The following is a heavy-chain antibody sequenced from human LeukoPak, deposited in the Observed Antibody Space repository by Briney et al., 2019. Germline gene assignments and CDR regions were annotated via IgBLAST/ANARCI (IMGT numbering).Heavy chain of an antibody. D-gene: IGHD3-10*01. V-gene: IGHV1-2*02. CDR3: ARGLSPGSPSAFDI. CDR1: GYTFTGYY. Sequence: ASVKVSCTASGYTFTGYYMHWIRQAPGQELEWMGWINPNNDGTNYAQKFQGRVTMTRDTSISTAYMELSRLRSDDTAVYYCARGLSPGSPSAFDIWGQGTMVTVSS. J-gene: IGHJ3*02. CDR2: INPNNDGT.